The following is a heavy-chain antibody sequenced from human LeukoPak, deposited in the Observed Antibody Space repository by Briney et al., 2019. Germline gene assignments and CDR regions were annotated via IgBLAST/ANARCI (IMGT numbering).Heavy chain of an antibody. CDR3: ARAAMIYGDYGHYSYYYYLDV. J-gene: IGHJ6*03. CDR2: ISAYNGNT. Sequence: ASVEVSCKASGYTFTSYGISWVRQAPGQGLEWMGWISAYNGNTNYAQKLQGRVTMTTDTSTSTAYMELRSLRSDDTAVYYCARAAMIYGDYGHYSYYYYLDVWGKGTTVTVSS. CDR1: GYTFTSYG. V-gene: IGHV1-18*01. D-gene: IGHD4-17*01.